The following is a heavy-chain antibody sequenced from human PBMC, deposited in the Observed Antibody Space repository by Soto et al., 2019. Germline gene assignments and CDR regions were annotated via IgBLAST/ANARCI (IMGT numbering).Heavy chain of an antibody. CDR1: RFTVSRNY. Sequence: EVQLVESGGGLIQPGGSLRLSCAASRFTVSRNYMSWVRQAPGKGLEWVSVIYSGDTTYYADSVKGRFTISRDNSKNTLYLQMNSPTAAATAVYYCARNHYDSGGAFDYWGPGTPVTVSS. D-gene: IGHD3-22*01. J-gene: IGHJ4*02. CDR3: ARNHYDSGGAFDY. CDR2: IYSGDTT. V-gene: IGHV3-53*01.